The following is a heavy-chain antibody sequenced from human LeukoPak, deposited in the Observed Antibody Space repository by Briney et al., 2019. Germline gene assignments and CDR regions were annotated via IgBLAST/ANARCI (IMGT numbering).Heavy chain of an antibody. Sequence: GGSLRLSCAVSGFSFNTYWMTWVRQAPGKGLEWVANIKQDGSEKYYVDSVKGRFTISRDNAKNSLYLQMNSLRAEDTAVYYCARDPSYDFWSGYSIDYWGQGTLVTVSS. J-gene: IGHJ4*02. CDR3: ARDPSYDFWSGYSIDY. CDR1: GFSFNTYW. V-gene: IGHV3-7*01. D-gene: IGHD3-3*01. CDR2: IKQDGSEK.